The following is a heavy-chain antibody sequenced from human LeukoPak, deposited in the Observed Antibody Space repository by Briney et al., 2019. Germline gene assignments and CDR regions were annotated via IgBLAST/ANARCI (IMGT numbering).Heavy chain of an antibody. CDR2: INHSGST. J-gene: IGHJ4*02. CDR1: GGSISSSNW. Sequence: SETLSLTCAVSGGSISSSNWWSWVRQPPGKGLEWIGEINHSGSTNYNPSLKSRVTISVDTSKNQFSLKLSSVTAADTAVYYCARRVTKWELLRSERLLGNFDYWGQGTLVTVSS. CDR3: ARRVTKWELLRSERLLGNFDY. V-gene: IGHV4-4*02. D-gene: IGHD1-26*01.